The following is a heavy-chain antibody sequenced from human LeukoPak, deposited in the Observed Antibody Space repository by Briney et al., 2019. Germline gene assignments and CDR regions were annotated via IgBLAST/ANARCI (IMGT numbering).Heavy chain of an antibody. Sequence: HPGGSLRLSCAASGFTFSSSWMHWVRQAPEKGLVWVSRINSDGSSTSYADSVKGRFTISRDNAKNSLYLQMNSLRAEDTAVYYCAGGLIVGAPDYWGQGTLVTVSS. CDR1: GFTFSSSW. CDR2: INSDGSST. D-gene: IGHD1-26*01. CDR3: AGGLIVGAPDY. J-gene: IGHJ4*02. V-gene: IGHV3-74*01.